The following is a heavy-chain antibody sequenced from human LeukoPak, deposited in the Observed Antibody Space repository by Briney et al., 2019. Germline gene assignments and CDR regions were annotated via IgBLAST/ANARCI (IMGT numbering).Heavy chain of an antibody. Sequence: SETLSLTCTVSGGSISSYYWSWIRQPPGKGLEWIGYIYYSGSTYYNPSLKSRVTISVDASKIQFSLKLSSVTAADTAVYYCARDARGYSYGYLDYWGQGTLVTVSS. CDR3: ARDARGYSYGYLDY. D-gene: IGHD5-18*01. V-gene: IGHV4-59*01. CDR2: IYYSGST. J-gene: IGHJ4*02. CDR1: GGSISSYY.